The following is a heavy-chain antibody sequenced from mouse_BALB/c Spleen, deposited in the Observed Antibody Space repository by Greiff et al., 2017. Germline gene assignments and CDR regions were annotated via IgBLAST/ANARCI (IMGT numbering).Heavy chain of an antibody. Sequence: QVQLKQSGPGLVAPSQSLSITCTVPGFSLTGFGVNWVRQPPGKGLEWLGMIWGDGSTDYNSALKSRLSISKDNSKSQVFLKMNSLQTDDTAMYYCAKHEGNYYAMDYWGQGTSVTVSS. CDR3: AKHEGNYYAMDY. CDR2: IWGDGST. V-gene: IGHV2-6-7*01. D-gene: IGHD2-1*01. CDR1: GFSLTGFG. J-gene: IGHJ4*01.